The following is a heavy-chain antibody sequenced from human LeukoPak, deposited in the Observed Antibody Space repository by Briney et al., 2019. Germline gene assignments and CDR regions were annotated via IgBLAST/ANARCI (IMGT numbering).Heavy chain of an antibody. J-gene: IGHJ4*02. Sequence: PGGSLRLSCAASGFTFSNYAMTWVRQAPGKGLEWVSTISGSGVTTYYADSVKGRFTISRDNSKNTLYLQMNSLRAEDTAVYYCAKDKGVDGYSQFDYWGQGTLVTVSS. CDR1: GFTFSNYA. V-gene: IGHV3-23*01. CDR3: AKDKGVDGYSQFDY. CDR2: ISGSGVTT. D-gene: IGHD5-24*01.